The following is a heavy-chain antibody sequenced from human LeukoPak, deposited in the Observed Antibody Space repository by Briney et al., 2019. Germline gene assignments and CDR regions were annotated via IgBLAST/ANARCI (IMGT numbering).Heavy chain of an antibody. V-gene: IGHV4-59*01. CDR2: IYYTGST. CDR1: GGSINNYY. CDR3: ARGKLHSSGWYPFDY. J-gene: IGHJ4*02. D-gene: IGHD6-19*01. Sequence: SETLSLTCTDSGGSINNYYWSWIRQSPGKGLEWIGYIYYTGSTDSSPSLKSRITISVDTSKNQFSLKLNSVTAADTALYYCARGKLHSSGWYPFDYWGQGTLVTVSS.